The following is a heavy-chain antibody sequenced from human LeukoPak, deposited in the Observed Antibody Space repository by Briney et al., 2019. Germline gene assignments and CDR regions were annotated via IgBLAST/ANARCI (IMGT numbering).Heavy chain of an antibody. J-gene: IGHJ4*02. Sequence: GGSLRLSCAGSGFMFRNSAMSWIRQAPGKGLEWVSTISSSGGSTYYADSVKGRFTISRDNSKNTMYVQMNSLRAEDTAVYYCTASYSFDYWGQGTLVTVSS. CDR3: TASYSFDY. V-gene: IGHV3-23*01. CDR2: ISSSGGST. D-gene: IGHD1-26*01. CDR1: GFMFRNSA.